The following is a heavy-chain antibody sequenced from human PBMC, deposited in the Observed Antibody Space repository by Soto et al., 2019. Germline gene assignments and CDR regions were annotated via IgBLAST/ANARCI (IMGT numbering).Heavy chain of an antibody. CDR1: GCSFENYA. CDR2: ISWHSGNL. V-gene: IGHV3-9*01. CDR3: AKDKVYSNSEHYFDY. D-gene: IGHD4-4*01. J-gene: IGHJ4*02. Sequence: EVQLVESGGGLVQPGRSLRLSCEASGCSFENYAMHWVRQAPGKGLEWVSGISWHSGNLGYADSVRGRFTISRDNAKNSLYLQMNSLRPEDTGLYYCAKDKVYSNSEHYFDYWGQGTLVTGSS.